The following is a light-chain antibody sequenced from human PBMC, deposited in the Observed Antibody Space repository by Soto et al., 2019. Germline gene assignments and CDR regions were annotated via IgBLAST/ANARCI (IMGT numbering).Light chain of an antibody. CDR1: QGLKF. CDR2: EAT. J-gene: IGKJ5*01. CDR3: QQASSFPIT. V-gene: IGKV1-12*01. Sequence: DIQMTQSPSSVSASVGDTVTITCRASQGLKFLAWYQQKRGKAPRLLIYEATNLQSGVPPRFSGTGCETDCPLTISSLQPEDFAPYLRQQASSFPITFGQGTRLEIK.